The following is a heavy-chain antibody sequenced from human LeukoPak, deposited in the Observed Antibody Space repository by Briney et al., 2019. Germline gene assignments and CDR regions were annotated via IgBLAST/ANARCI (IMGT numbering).Heavy chain of an antibody. Sequence: SVKVSCKASGGTFSSYAISWVRQAPGQGLEWMGGIIPIFGTANYAQKFQGRVTITTDESTSTAYMELSSLRSEDTAVYYCAREREGTGTFDYWGQGTLVTVSS. J-gene: IGHJ4*02. CDR1: GGTFSSYA. D-gene: IGHD7-27*01. CDR2: IIPIFGTA. CDR3: AREREGTGTFDY. V-gene: IGHV1-69*05.